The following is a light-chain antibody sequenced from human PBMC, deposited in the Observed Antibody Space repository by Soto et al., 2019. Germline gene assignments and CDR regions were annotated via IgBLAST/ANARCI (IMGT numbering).Light chain of an antibody. CDR1: QSVGTI. CDR3: QQYTNSPPFT. CDR2: GAS. Sequence: EIVMTQSPATLSVSQGERATLSCRASQSVGTILAWYQQKPGQAPRLLIYGASTRATGVPARFSGSGSGTEFTLTISSLQSEDFAIYYCQQYTNSPPFTFGQGNKLEI. V-gene: IGKV3-15*01. J-gene: IGKJ2*01.